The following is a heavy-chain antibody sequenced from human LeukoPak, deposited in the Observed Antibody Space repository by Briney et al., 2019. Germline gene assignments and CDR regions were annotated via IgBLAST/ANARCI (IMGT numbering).Heavy chain of an antibody. Sequence: KPSETLSLTCTVSGGSISSSSYYWGWIRQPPGRGLEWIVSIYYSGSTYYNPSLKSRFTISVDTSKNQFSLKLSSVSAADTAVYYCARDPNRESAWAFDIWGQGTMVTVSS. D-gene: IGHD3-10*01. CDR2: IYYSGST. CDR3: ARDPNRESAWAFDI. J-gene: IGHJ3*02. V-gene: IGHV4-39*07. CDR1: GGSISSSSYY.